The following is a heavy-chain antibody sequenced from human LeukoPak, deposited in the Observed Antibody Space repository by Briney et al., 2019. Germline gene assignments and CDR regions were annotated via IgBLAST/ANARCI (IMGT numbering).Heavy chain of an antibody. V-gene: IGHV3-30*18. CDR1: GFTFSSYG. CDR3: AKEWGHYDILPGYLN. J-gene: IGHJ4*02. Sequence: GGSLRLSCAASGFTFSSYGMHWVRQAPGKGLEWVAVISYDGSNKYYADSVKGRFTISRDNSKNTLYLQMNSLRAEDTAVYYCAKEWGHYDILPGYLNWGQGTLVTVSS. CDR2: ISYDGSNK. D-gene: IGHD3-9*01.